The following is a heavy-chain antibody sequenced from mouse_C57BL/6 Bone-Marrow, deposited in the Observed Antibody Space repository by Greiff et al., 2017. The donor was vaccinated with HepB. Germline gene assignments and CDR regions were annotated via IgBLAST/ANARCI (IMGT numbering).Heavy chain of an antibody. Sequence: EVQLVESGGGLVQPKGSLKLSCAASGFSFNTYAMNWVRQAPGKGLEWVARIRSKSNNYATYYADSVKDRFTISRDDSESMLYLQMNNLKTEATAMYYCVRHDYDGAWFAYWGQGTLVTVSA. D-gene: IGHD2-4*01. CDR1: GFSFNTYA. CDR3: VRHDYDGAWFAY. J-gene: IGHJ3*01. CDR2: IRSKSNNYAT. V-gene: IGHV10-1*01.